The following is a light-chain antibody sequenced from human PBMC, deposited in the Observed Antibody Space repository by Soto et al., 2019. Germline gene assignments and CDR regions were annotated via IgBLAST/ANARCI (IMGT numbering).Light chain of an antibody. J-gene: IGKJ4*01. CDR1: QSVSSSY. V-gene: IGKV3-20*01. CDR3: HQYGSSPFT. Sequence: EMVLPQSPGTLSLSPGERATLSFRASQSVSSSYLAWYQQKPSQAPRLLNYGASSRATGIPARFSGSRSGTYFTLTISSLEPADFQVYYCHQYGSSPFTFGGGTKVVIK. CDR2: GAS.